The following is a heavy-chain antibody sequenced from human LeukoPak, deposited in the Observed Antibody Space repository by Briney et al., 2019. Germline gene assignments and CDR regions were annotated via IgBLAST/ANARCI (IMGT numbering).Heavy chain of an antibody. D-gene: IGHD6-6*01. Sequence: GASVTVSCKASGGTFSSHAISWVRQAPGQGLEWMGGIIPIFGTANYAQKFQGRVTITTDESTSTAYMELSSLRSEDTAVYYGARGDFSSSDYYYYYYMDVWGKGTTVTVSS. CDR2: IIPIFGTA. CDR1: GGTFSSHA. J-gene: IGHJ6*03. V-gene: IGHV1-69*05. CDR3: ARGDFSSSDYYYYYYMDV.